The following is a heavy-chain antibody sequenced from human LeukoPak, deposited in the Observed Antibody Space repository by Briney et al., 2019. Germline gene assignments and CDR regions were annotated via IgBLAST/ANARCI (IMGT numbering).Heavy chain of an antibody. J-gene: IGHJ3*02. D-gene: IGHD3-16*02. Sequence: PGGSLRLSCAASGFTFSSHWMHWVRQAPGKGLVWVSRINTDGSGTDYADSVKGRFTISRDNAKNTLYLQMNSLRAEDTAVYYCARDRWSLEGYDYVWGSYRPDAFDIWGQGTMVTVSS. CDR2: INTDGSGT. CDR1: GFTFSSHW. V-gene: IGHV3-74*01. CDR3: ARDRWSLEGYDYVWGSYRPDAFDI.